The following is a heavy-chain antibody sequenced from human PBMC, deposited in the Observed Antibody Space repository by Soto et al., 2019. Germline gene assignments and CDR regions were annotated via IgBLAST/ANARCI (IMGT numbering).Heavy chain of an antibody. CDR3: ASSSGSYWQLDY. CDR1: GYTFTSYA. Sequence: QVQLVQSGAEVKKPGASVKVSCKASGYTFTSYAMHRMRQAPGQRLEWMGWINAGNGNTKYSQKFQGRVTITRDTCASTAYMELSSLRSEATAVYCWASSSGSYWQLDYWGQGTLVTVSS. V-gene: IGHV1-3*01. D-gene: IGHD1-26*01. J-gene: IGHJ4*02. CDR2: INAGNGNT.